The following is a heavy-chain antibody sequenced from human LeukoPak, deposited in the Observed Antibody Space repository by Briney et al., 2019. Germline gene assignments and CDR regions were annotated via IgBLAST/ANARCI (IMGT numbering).Heavy chain of an antibody. V-gene: IGHV4-39*01. Sequence: SETLSLTCTVSDDSLSSIRYYWGWIRQPPGKGLEWIGSIYYSGNTYYNPSLKSRVTISVDTSKNQFSLKLTSVTPADTAVYYCARTAKYYYGSETYYFFDYWGQGTLVTVSS. CDR1: DDSLSSIRYY. CDR2: IYYSGNT. D-gene: IGHD3-10*01. CDR3: ARTAKYYYGSETYYFFDY. J-gene: IGHJ4*02.